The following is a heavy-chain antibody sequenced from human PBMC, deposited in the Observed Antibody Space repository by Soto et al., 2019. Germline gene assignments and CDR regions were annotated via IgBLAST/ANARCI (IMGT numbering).Heavy chain of an antibody. V-gene: IGHV1-24*01. J-gene: IGHJ4*02. CDR1: GYTLTELS. CDR2: LDPEDGET. Sequence: GASVKVSCKVSGYTLTELSMHWVRQAPGKGLEWMGGLDPEDGETIYAQKFQGRVTMTEDTSTDTAYMELSSLRSEDTAVYYCATGGILSGGSGTGYFDYWGQGTLVTVSS. CDR3: ATGGILSGGSGTGYFDY. D-gene: IGHD2-15*01.